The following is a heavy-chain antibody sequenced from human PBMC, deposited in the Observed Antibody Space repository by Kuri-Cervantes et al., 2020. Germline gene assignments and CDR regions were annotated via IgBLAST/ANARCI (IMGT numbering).Heavy chain of an antibody. J-gene: IGHJ4*02. CDR2: IKQDGSEK. CDR1: GFTFSSYW. Sequence: GESLKISCAASGFTFSSYWMSWVRQAPGKGLEWVANIKQDGSEKYYVDSVKGRFTISRDNAKNSLHLQMNSLRAADTAVYYCARVFGRAVSHFDYWGQGTLVTVSS. D-gene: IGHD3-10*02. V-gene: IGHV3-7*03. CDR3: ARVFGRAVSHFDY.